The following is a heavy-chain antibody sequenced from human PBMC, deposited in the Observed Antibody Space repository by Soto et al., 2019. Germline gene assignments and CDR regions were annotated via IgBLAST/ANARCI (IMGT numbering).Heavy chain of an antibody. D-gene: IGHD3-16*01. CDR3: ATYGAGGSYFDY. Sequence: EVQLVESGGGLVQPGESLRLSCAASGFSFSSYWMSWVRQAPGKGLEWVANIKQDGSEKYYVDSVKGRFTISRDNAKNSLYLQMNNLRAEDTAVYYCATYGAGGSYFDYWAREPWSPSPQ. CDR1: GFSFSSYW. CDR2: IKQDGSEK. V-gene: IGHV3-7*03. J-gene: IGHJ4*02.